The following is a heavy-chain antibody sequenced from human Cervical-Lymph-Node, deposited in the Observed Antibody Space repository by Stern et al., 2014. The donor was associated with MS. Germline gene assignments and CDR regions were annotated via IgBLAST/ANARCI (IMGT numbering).Heavy chain of an antibody. V-gene: IGHV3-9*01. J-gene: IGHJ4*02. D-gene: IGHD5-18*01. CDR3: AKDLAAVQLWPDN. Sequence: EVQLVESGGGLVQPCRSLRLSCAASGFTFDDYAMHWVRQAPGKGLEWVSGISWDSDTVGYADSVKGRFTLSRDNAKNSLYLQMNSLRAEDTALYYCAKDLAAVQLWPDNWGQGTLVTVSS. CDR2: ISWDSDTV. CDR1: GFTFDDYA.